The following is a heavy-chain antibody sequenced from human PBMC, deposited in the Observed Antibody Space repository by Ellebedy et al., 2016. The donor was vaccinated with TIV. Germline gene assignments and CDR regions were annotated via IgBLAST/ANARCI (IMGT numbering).Heavy chain of an antibody. J-gene: IGHJ4*02. CDR3: ATDRGYFTFDY. D-gene: IGHD3-9*01. V-gene: IGHV3-7*03. CDR2: IKEDGSQT. Sequence: GESLKISCATSGFTFSTYWMALVRPAPGNGLEWVANIKEDGSQTYYVGSVKGRFTISRDNAKKLLYLQMNRLRADDTAVYYCATDRGYFTFDYWGQGSLITVSS. CDR1: GFTFSTYW.